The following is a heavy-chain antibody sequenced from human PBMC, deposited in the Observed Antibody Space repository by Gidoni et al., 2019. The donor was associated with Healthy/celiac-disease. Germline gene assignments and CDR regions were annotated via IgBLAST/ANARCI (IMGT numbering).Heavy chain of an antibody. Sequence: QVQLQESGPGLVKPSETLSLTCTVSGGSISSYYWSWIRQPPGKGLEWIGYIYYSGSTNYNPSLKSRVTISVDTSKNQFSLKLSSVTAADTAVYYCARVGIVGAGYYFDYWGQGTLVTVSS. J-gene: IGHJ4*02. V-gene: IGHV4-59*01. CDR2: IYYSGST. D-gene: IGHD1-26*01. CDR1: GGSISSYY. CDR3: ARVGIVGAGYYFDY.